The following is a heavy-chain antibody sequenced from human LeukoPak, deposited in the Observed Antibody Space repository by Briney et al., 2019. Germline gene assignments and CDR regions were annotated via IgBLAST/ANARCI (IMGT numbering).Heavy chain of an antibody. V-gene: IGHV3-21*01. CDR2: ISTSGRDI. Sequence: GGSLRLSCSASGFTFSSYPMHWVRQAPGKGLEWVSSISTSGRDIYYADSLRGRFTISRDNAKDSLYLQMNSLRVEDTAVYYCVRGDQSLQRNDALDIWGQGTMVTVSS. D-gene: IGHD4-11*01. J-gene: IGHJ3*02. CDR1: GFTFSSYP. CDR3: VRGDQSLQRNDALDI.